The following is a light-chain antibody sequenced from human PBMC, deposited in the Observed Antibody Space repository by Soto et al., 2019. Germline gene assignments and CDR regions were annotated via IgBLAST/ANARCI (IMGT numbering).Light chain of an antibody. Sequence: QSALTQPASVSGSPGQSITISCTGTSSDVGNYNLVSWYQQYPGKAPKLMIYEGGKRPSGVPDRFSGSKSGSTASLTVSGLQAEDEAHYYCSSYAGANTLLFGGGTKVTVL. CDR3: SSYAGANTLL. CDR2: EGG. V-gene: IGLV2-23*01. J-gene: IGLJ2*01. CDR1: SSDVGNYNL.